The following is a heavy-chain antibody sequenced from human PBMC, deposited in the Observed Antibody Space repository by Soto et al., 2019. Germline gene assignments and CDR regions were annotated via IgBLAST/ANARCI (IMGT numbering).Heavy chain of an antibody. Sequence: ASVKVSCKASGYTFTSYYMHWVRQAPRQGLEWMGIINPSGGSTSYAQKFRGRVTMTRDTSTSTVYMELSSLRSEDTAVYYCARAVNYYGSGSPDYFDYWGQGTLVTVAS. CDR1: GYTFTSYY. CDR3: ARAVNYYGSGSPDYFDY. V-gene: IGHV1-46*01. CDR2: INPSGGST. D-gene: IGHD3-10*01. J-gene: IGHJ4*02.